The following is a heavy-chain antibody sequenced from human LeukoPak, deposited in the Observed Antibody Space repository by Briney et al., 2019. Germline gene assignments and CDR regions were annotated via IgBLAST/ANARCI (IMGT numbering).Heavy chain of an antibody. J-gene: IGHJ4*02. Sequence: SETLSLTCTVSGFSITSTYCWGWIRQPPGKGLEWIGNICHRGSTYYNPSLKSRVAMSVDTSKNQFSLKLSSVTAADTAVYYCARGLWFGELLPDYWGQGTLVTVSS. V-gene: IGHV4-38-2*02. CDR1: GFSITSTYC. D-gene: IGHD3-10*01. CDR3: ARGLWFGELLPDY. CDR2: ICHRGST.